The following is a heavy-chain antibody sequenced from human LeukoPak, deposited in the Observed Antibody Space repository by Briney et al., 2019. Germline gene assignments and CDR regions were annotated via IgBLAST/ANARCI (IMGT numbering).Heavy chain of an antibody. J-gene: IGHJ4*01. CDR1: GYSISSGYY. Sequence: PSETLSLTCAVSGYSISSGYYWGWIRQPPGKGLEWIGTIYHNGNTYYNPSLKSRVTISVDTSKNQFSLKLSSVTAADTAVYYCSRVKYNYGDSDYWGHGTLVNVS. V-gene: IGHV4-38-2*01. D-gene: IGHD5-18*01. CDR3: SRVKYNYGDSDY. CDR2: IYHNGNT.